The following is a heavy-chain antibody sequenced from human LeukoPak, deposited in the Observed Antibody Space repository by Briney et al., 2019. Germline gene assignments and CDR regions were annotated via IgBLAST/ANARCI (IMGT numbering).Heavy chain of an antibody. V-gene: IGHV4-4*02. D-gene: IGHD2-8*01. J-gene: IGHJ3*01. CDR2: VYRSEGT. CDR1: GDSISDKYW. CDR3: GRHANGDSSAAFDL. Sequence: PSGTLSLTCAVSGDSISDKYWWRWVRQFPDKGLEWIGEVYRSEGTSYNPSLKSRVTVSIDYSKNQFSLNLRSVTAADTAVYYCGRHANGDSSAAFDLWGQGTMVFVSS.